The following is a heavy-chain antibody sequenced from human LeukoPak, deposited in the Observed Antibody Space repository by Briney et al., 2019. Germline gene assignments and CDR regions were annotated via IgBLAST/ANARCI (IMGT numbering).Heavy chain of an antibody. CDR1: GGSFSGYY. CDR2: IYYSGST. CDR3: ARRGSSGDFDY. V-gene: IGHV4-34*01. D-gene: IGHD6-19*01. J-gene: IGHJ4*02. Sequence: SETLSLTCAVYGGSFSGYYWSWIRQPPGKGLEWIGSIYYSGSTYYNPSLKSRVTISVDTSKNQFSLKLSSVTAADTAVYYCARRGSSGDFDYWGQGTLVTVSS.